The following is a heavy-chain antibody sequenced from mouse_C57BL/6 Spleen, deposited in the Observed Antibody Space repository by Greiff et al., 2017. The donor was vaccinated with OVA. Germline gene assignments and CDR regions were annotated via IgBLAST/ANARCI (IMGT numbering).Heavy chain of an antibody. CDR3: ARSYYYGSSPYYFDY. CDR2: IHPNSGST. J-gene: IGHJ2*01. V-gene: IGHV1-64*01. CDR1: GYTFTSYW. D-gene: IGHD1-1*01. Sequence: QVQLQQPGAELVKPGASVKLSCKASGYTFTSYWMHWVKQRPGQGLEWIGMIHPNSGSTNYNEKFKSKATLTVDKSSSTAYMQLSSLTSEDSAFYYCARSYYYGSSPYYFDYWGQGTTLTVSS.